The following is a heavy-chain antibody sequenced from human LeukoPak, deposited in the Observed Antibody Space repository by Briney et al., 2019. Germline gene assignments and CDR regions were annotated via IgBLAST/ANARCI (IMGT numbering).Heavy chain of an antibody. V-gene: IGHV6-1*01. J-gene: IGHJ4*02. Sequence: SQTLSLTCAISGGSVSSNSATWNWIRQSPSRGLEWLGRTYYRSKWYNDYAVSVKSRITINPDTSKNQFSLQLNSVTPEDTAVYYCVRGWGYSSSWYYFDYWGQGTLVTVSS. D-gene: IGHD6-13*01. CDR3: VRGWGYSSSWYYFDY. CDR2: TYYRSKWYN. CDR1: GGSVSSNSAT.